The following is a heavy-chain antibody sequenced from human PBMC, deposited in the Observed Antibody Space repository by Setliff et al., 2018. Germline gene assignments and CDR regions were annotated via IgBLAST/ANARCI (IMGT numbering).Heavy chain of an antibody. D-gene: IGHD5-12*01. Sequence: SETLSLTCIVSGGSVGSGSYYWSWIRQPAGKGLEWIGLIQSTGNTNYNPSLQSRVTISIDTSKNQFSLKMTSVTAADTAMYYCAGTPARGTTWLSPFDYWGQGTLVTVSS. J-gene: IGHJ4*02. V-gene: IGHV4-61*02. CDR1: GGSVGSGSYY. CDR3: AGTPARGTTWLSPFDY. CDR2: IQSTGNT.